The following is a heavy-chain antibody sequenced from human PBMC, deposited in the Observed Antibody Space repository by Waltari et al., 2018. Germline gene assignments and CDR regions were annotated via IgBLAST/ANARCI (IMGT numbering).Heavy chain of an antibody. CDR3: ARGWLQVAPPYYYYMVV. J-gene: IGHJ6*03. CDR1: GWSCSGYY. V-gene: IGHV4-34*01. CDR2: INHNASP. Sequence: QVQLLQWGAGLLKPSETLSLTCAVYGWSCSGYYSSWPRQLPGKGLEWLGEINHNASPDYNPSLKSRATISIETSKNQFSLKLDSVTAADTGVYYCARGWLQVAPPYYYYMVVWDRGTAVTVSS. D-gene: IGHD6-19*01.